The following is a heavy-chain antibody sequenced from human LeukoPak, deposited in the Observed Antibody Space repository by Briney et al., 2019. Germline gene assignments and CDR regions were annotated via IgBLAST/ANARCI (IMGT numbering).Heavy chain of an antibody. V-gene: IGHV1-8*01. J-gene: IGHJ5*02. CDR3: ARGSMVGATNWFDP. CDR1: GYTFTSYD. CDR2: MNPNSGNT. Sequence: ASVKVSCKASGYTFTSYDINWVRQATGQGLEWMGWMNPNSGNTGYAQKFQGRVIMTRNTSISTAYMELSSLRSEDTAVYYCARGSMVGATNWFDPWGQGTLVTVSS. D-gene: IGHD1-26*01.